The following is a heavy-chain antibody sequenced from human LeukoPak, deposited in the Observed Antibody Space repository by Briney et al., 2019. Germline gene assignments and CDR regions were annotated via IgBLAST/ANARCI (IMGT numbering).Heavy chain of an antibody. Sequence: LRASVKVSCKASGGTFSSYAISWVRQAPGQGLEWMGRIIPILGIANYAQKFRGRVTITADKSTSTAYMELSSLRSEDTAVYYCASRASIFGVVIHYYGMDVWGQGTTVTVSS. CDR3: ASRASIFGVVIHYYGMDV. V-gene: IGHV1-69*04. CDR2: IIPILGIA. D-gene: IGHD3-3*02. J-gene: IGHJ6*02. CDR1: GGTFSSYA.